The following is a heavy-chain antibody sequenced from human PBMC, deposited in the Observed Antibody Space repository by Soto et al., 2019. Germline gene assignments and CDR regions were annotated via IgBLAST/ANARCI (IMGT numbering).Heavy chain of an antibody. CDR2: IYYSGST. CDR1: GGSISSRGYY. CDR3: ATSNWFDP. J-gene: IGHJ5*02. V-gene: IGHV4-39*01. Sequence: QLQLQESGPGLVKPSETLSLTCTVSGGSISSRGYYWGWIRQPPGKGLEWIGTIYYSGSTYYNPSLKGRVTISVDTSKNQFSLKLGSVTAADTAVYYCATSNWFDPWGQGTLVTVSS.